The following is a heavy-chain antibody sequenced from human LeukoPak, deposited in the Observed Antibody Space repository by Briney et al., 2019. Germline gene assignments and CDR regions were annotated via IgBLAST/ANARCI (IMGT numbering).Heavy chain of an antibody. CDR2: ISWNSGSI. D-gene: IGHD6-13*01. V-gene: IGHV3-9*01. J-gene: IGHJ4*02. CDR1: GFTFDDYA. CDR3: AKDIFGRQLVAFDY. Sequence: GGSLRLSCAASGFTFDDYAMHWVRQAPGKGLEWVSGISWNSGSIGYADSVKGRFTISRDNAKNSLYLQMNSLRAEDTALYYCAKDIFGRQLVAFDYWGQGTLVTVSS.